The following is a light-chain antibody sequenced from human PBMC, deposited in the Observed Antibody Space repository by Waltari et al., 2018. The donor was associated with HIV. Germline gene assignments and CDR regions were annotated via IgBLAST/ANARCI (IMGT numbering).Light chain of an antibody. CDR1: SGHLASNY. V-gene: IGLV6-57*04. CDR3: QSYDTDTHAI. Sequence: NFMLTQPHSVSESPGKTVTISCTRSSGHLASNYVRCSQLRPGSAPTPLLYEHSQRPSGVPDRFSGSIDSSSNSASLTISGLKTEDEADYYCQSYDTDTHAIFGGGTKLTVL. CDR2: EHS. J-gene: IGLJ2*01.